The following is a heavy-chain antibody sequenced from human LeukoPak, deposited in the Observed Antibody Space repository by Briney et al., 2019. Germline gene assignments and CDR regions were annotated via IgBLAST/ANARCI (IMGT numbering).Heavy chain of an antibody. CDR2: IYPGDSDT. D-gene: IGHD1-26*01. V-gene: IGHV5-51*01. CDR1: GYSFTNYW. J-gene: IGHJ3*02. CDR3: ARLYSRSSSTFDI. Sequence: GESLKISCKGSGYSFTNYWIGWVRQMPGKGLEWMGIIYPGDSDTRYSPSFQGQVTISADKSISTAYLQWSSLKASDTAMYYCARLYSRSSSTFDIWGRGTMVTVSS.